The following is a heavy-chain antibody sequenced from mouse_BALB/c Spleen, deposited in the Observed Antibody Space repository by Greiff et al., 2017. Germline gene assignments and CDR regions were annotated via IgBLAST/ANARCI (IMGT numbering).Heavy chain of an antibody. J-gene: IGHJ1*01. V-gene: IGHV5-9-4*01. Sequence: EVKLVESGGGLVKPGGSLKLSCAASGFTFSSYAMSWVRQSPEKRLEWVAEISSGGSYTYYPDTVTGRFTISRDNAKNTLYLEMSSLRSEDTAMYYCARDLRIGYFDVWGAGTTVTVSS. CDR2: ISSGGSYT. D-gene: IGHD1-1*01. CDR3: ARDLRIGYFDV. CDR1: GFTFSSYA.